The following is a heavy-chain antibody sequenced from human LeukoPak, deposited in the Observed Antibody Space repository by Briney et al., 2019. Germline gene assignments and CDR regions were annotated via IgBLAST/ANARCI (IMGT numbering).Heavy chain of an antibody. J-gene: IGHJ6*03. CDR2: INPNSGGT. CDR3: ARVWNNDPNHYYYYMDV. D-gene: IGHD1/OR15-1a*01. Sequence: ASVKVSCKASGYTFTGYYMHWVRQAPGQGLEWMGWINPNSGGTNYAQKFQGRVTMTRDTSISTAYMELSRLRSDDTAVYYCARVWNNDPNHYYYYMDVWGKGTTVTVSS. V-gene: IGHV1-2*02. CDR1: GYTFTGYY.